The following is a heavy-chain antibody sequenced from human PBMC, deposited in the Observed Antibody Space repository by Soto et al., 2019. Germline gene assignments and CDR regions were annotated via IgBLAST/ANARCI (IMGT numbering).Heavy chain of an antibody. CDR3: AREKDSEKYLPVGWFDP. V-gene: IGHV6-1*01. D-gene: IGHD1-26*01. J-gene: IGHJ5*02. Sequence: TPSLTCAIPRDIFYGNSACWSWIRQSPSGGLEWLGRTYYRSKWYNDYAVSVKSRITINPDTSRNQFSLHLNSVNPDDTAVYYCAREKDSEKYLPVGWFDPWGQGTQVTVSS. CDR2: TYYRSKWYN. CDR1: RDIFYGNSAC.